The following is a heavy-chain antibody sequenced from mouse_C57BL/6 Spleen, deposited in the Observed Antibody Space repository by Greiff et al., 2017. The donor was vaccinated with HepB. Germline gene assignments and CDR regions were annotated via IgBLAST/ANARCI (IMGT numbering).Heavy chain of an antibody. D-gene: IGHD6-1*01. Sequence: QVQLQQSGAELVRPGTSVKVSCKASGYAFTNYLIEWVKQRPGQGLEWIGVINPGSGGTNYNEKFKGKATLTADKSSSTAYMQLSSLTSEDSAVYFCARSAGGYAMDYWGQGTSVTVSS. V-gene: IGHV1-54*01. CDR2: INPGSGGT. J-gene: IGHJ4*01. CDR3: ARSAGGYAMDY. CDR1: GYAFTNYL.